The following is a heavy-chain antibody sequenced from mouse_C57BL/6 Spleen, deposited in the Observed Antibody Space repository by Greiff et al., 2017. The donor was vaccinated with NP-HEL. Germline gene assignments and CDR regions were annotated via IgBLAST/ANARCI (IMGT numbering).Heavy chain of an antibody. J-gene: IGHJ2*01. D-gene: IGHD1-1*01. Sequence: QVQLQQPGTELVKPGASVKLSCKASGYTFTSYWMHWVKQRPGQGLEWIGNINPSNGGTNYNEKFKSKATLTVDKSSSTASMQLSSLTSEDSAVYHCARGRDYYGSSSYFDYWGQGTTLTVSS. CDR1: GYTFTSYW. CDR2: INPSNGGT. V-gene: IGHV1-53*01. CDR3: ARGRDYYGSSSYFDY.